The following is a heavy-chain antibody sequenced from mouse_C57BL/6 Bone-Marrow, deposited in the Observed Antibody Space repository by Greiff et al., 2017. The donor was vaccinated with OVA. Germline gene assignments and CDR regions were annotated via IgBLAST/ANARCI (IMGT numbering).Heavy chain of an antibody. CDR3: ARSDTTVVPPFAY. CDR1: GYTFTSYW. V-gene: IGHV1-7*01. D-gene: IGHD1-1*01. Sequence: QVQLQQSGAELAKPGASVKLSCKASGYTFTSYWMHWVKQRPGQGLEWIGYINPSSGYTKYNQKFKDKATLTADKSSSTAYMQLSSLTYEDSAVYYGARSDTTVVPPFAYWGQGTLVTVSA. J-gene: IGHJ3*01. CDR2: INPSSGYT.